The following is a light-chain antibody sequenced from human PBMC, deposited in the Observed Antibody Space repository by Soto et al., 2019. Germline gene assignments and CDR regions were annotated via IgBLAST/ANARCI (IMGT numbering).Light chain of an antibody. CDR2: SNN. Sequence: QAVVTQPPSASGAPGQRVVISCSGGSSNVESNSVNWYQHLPGSAPKLLIFSNNQRPSGVPDRLSGSKSGTSASLAIAGLQSDDEADYYCAAWDDSLSAYVFGSGTKLTVL. CDR1: SSNVESNS. J-gene: IGLJ1*01. CDR3: AAWDDSLSAYV. V-gene: IGLV1-44*01.